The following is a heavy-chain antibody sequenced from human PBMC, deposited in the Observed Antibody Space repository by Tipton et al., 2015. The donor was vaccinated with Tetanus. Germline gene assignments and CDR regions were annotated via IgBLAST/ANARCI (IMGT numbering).Heavy chain of an antibody. Sequence: QLVQSGAEVKKPGASVKVSCKASGYTFNTFGVSWVRQAPGQGLEWLGWISVYNGNTNYGQKVQGRVTLTTDTPTNTAYMELRSPRSDDTAVYYCARVPTNPLAVDRPTDYWGQGTLVTVSS. D-gene: IGHD6-19*01. CDR1: GYTFNTFG. V-gene: IGHV1-18*01. CDR3: ARVPTNPLAVDRPTDY. J-gene: IGHJ4*02. CDR2: ISVYNGNT.